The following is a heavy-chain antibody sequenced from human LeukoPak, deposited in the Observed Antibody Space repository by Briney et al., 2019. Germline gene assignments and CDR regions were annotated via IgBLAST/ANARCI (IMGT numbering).Heavy chain of an antibody. Sequence: SETLSLTCTVSGGSISSGGYYWSWIRQHPGRGLEWIGYIYYSGSTYYNPSLKSRVTISVDTSKNQFSLKLSSVTAADTAVYYCASQRFGWFDPWGQGTLVTVSS. D-gene: IGHD3-10*01. CDR1: GGSISSGGYY. J-gene: IGHJ5*02. V-gene: IGHV4-31*03. CDR2: IYYSGST. CDR3: ASQRFGWFDP.